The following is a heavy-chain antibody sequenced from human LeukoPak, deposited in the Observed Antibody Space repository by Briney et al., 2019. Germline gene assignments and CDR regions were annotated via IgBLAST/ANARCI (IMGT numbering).Heavy chain of an antibody. CDR1: GFTFSSSE. V-gene: IGHV3-48*03. CDR3: ARGGSYLSAFDI. Sequence: GGSLRLSCAASGFTFSSSEMNWVRQTPGKGLEWVSYISSSGTTIYYADSVKGRFTISRDNAKNSVYLQMNSLRAEDTAVYYCARGGSYLSAFDIWGQGTMVTVSS. J-gene: IGHJ3*02. CDR2: ISSSGTTI. D-gene: IGHD1-26*01.